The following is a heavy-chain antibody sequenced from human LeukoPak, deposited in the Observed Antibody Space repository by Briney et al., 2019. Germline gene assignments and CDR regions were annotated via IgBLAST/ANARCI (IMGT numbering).Heavy chain of an antibody. Sequence: GGSLRLSCAASGFTFSSYGMHWVRQAPGKGLEWVAVISYDGSNKYYADSVKGRFTISGDNSKNTLYLQMNSLRAEDTAVYYCAKEILWFGELPYYYYGMDVWGQGTTVTVSS. V-gene: IGHV3-30*18. CDR1: GFTFSSYG. J-gene: IGHJ6*02. CDR3: AKEILWFGELPYYYYGMDV. D-gene: IGHD3-10*01. CDR2: ISYDGSNK.